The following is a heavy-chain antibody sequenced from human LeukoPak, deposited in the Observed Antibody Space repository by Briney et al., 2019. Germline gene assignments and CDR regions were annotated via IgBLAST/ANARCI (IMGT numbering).Heavy chain of an antibody. CDR1: GFIFKNHA. J-gene: IGHJ4*02. CDR2: ISGSDGST. V-gene: IGHV3-23*01. Sequence: GGSLRLSCVASGFIFKNHAMTWVRQTPGKGLEWVASISGSDGSTFYRDSVRGRFTISRDNSANTLFLQMKNLRPEDTALYYCTKFDSWGRGVLDTVSS. CDR3: TKFDS.